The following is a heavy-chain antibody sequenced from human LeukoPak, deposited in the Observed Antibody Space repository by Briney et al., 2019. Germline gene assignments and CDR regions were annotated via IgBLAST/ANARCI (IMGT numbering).Heavy chain of an antibody. Sequence: PGESLKISCTGSGYSFSTNWMGWVRQMPGKGLEWMGIICPGGCDTRYSPSLQGQVTISADKSISTAYLQWSSLKASDTAMYYCARLEYYDSSAYDPWGQGTLVTVSS. CDR1: GYSFSTNW. V-gene: IGHV5-51*01. CDR2: ICPGGCDT. J-gene: IGHJ5*02. D-gene: IGHD3-22*01. CDR3: ARLEYYDSSAYDP.